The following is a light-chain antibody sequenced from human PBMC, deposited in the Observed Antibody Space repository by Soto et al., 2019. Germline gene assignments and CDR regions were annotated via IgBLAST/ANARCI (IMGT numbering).Light chain of an antibody. CDR2: GNS. CDR3: QSYDGTLSGSHVL. V-gene: IGLV1-40*01. CDR1: SSNIGAGYD. Sequence: QSVLTQLPSVSGAPGQRVTISCTGSSSNIGAGYDVHWYQQLPGTAPKLLIYGNSNRPSGVPDRFSGSKSGTSASLAITGLQAEDEADYYCQSYDGTLSGSHVLFGGGTKLTVL. J-gene: IGLJ2*01.